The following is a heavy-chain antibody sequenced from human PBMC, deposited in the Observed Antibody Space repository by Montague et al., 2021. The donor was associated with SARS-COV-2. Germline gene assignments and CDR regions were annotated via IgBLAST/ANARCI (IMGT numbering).Heavy chain of an antibody. V-gene: IGHV3-9*01. Sequence: SLRLSCAASGFTFDDYAMHWVRQAPGKGLEWVSGISWNSGSIGYADSVKGRFTISRDNAKNSLYLQMNSLRAEDTALYYCATYPHITKDDWYFDLWGRGTLVTVSS. D-gene: IGHD3-10*01. CDR2: ISWNSGSI. J-gene: IGHJ2*01. CDR1: GFTFDDYA. CDR3: ATYPHITKDDWYFDL.